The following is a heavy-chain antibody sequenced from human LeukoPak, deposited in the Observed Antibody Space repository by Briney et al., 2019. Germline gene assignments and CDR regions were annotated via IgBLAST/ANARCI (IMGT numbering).Heavy chain of an antibody. D-gene: IGHD3-10*01. CDR2: TYHSGGT. V-gene: IGHV4-38-2*01. Sequence: SETLSLTCAVSGYSLSSGYYWGWIRQPPGKGLEGIGSTYHSGGTYYNPSHKSRITISVDTSKNQFSLKLTSVTAADTAVYYCARQRGSGTYSAYYFDSWGQGTLVTVSS. J-gene: IGHJ4*02. CDR1: GYSLSSGYY. CDR3: ARQRGSGTYSAYYFDS.